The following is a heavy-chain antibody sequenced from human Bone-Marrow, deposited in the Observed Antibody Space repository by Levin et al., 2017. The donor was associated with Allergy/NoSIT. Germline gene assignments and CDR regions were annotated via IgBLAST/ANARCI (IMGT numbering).Heavy chain of an antibody. CDR2: MFYYGTS. CDR1: GGSVSSGSYH. D-gene: IGHD3-10*01. CDR3: ARVHTGTYERKIDF. V-gene: IGHV4-61*01. J-gene: IGHJ4*02. Sequence: SETLSLTCSVSGGSVSSGSYHWSWIRQPPGKGLEWIGSMFYYGTSNYNPSLKSRVTISVDTSKNQFSLNLRSVTAADTAVYYCARVHTGTYERKIDFWGQGTLVTVSS.